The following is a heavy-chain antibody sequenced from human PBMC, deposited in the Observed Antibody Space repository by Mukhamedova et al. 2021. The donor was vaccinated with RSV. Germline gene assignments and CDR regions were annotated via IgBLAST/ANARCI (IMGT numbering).Heavy chain of an antibody. J-gene: IGHJ4*02. D-gene: IGHD3-10*01. Sequence: VDSVKGRFTISRDNAKSSLYLQMNSLRAEDTAVYYCARRPMVRGVAFYFDYWGQGTLVTVSS. CDR3: ARRPMVRGVAFYFDY. V-gene: IGHV3-7*01.